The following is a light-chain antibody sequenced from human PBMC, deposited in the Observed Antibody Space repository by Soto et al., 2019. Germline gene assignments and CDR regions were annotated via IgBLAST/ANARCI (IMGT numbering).Light chain of an antibody. J-gene: IGKJ1*01. CDR3: QQSYSTPQT. V-gene: IGKV1-39*01. CDR2: AAS. CDR1: QSISSY. Sequence: DIQMTQSPSSLSASVGDRVTITCRASQSISSYLNWYQQKPGKAPKLLIYAASSWQSGVPSRFSGSGSGTDFTLTISSLQPKDFATYYCQQSYSTPQTFGQRTKVDI.